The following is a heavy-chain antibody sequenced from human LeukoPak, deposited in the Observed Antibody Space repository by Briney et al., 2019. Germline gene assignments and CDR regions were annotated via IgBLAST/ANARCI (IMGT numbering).Heavy chain of an antibody. D-gene: IGHD3-9*01. CDR3: ARDHRPYYDILTGYQYYYGMDV. Sequence: SETLSLTCTVSGGSISSYYWSWIRQPPGTGLEWIGYIYYSGSTNYNPSLKSRVTISVDTSKNQFSLKLSSVTAADTAVYYCARDHRPYYDILTGYQYYYGMDVWGKGTTVTVSS. CDR2: IYYSGST. J-gene: IGHJ6*04. V-gene: IGHV4-59*01. CDR1: GGSISSYY.